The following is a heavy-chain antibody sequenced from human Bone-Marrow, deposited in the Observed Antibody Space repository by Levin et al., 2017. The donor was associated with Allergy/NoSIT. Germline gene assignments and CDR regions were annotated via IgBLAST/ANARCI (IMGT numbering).Heavy chain of an antibody. CDR1: GFTFSSYW. CDR3: ARADIDRYYYGSGSLY. CDR2: INSDGSST. V-gene: IGHV3-74*01. J-gene: IGHJ4*02. Sequence: GESLKISCAASGFTFSSYWMHWVRQAPGKGLVWVSRINSDGSSTSYADSVKGRFTISRDNAKNTLYLQMNSLRAEDTAVYYCARADIDRYYYGSGSLYWGQGTLVTVSS. D-gene: IGHD3-10*01.